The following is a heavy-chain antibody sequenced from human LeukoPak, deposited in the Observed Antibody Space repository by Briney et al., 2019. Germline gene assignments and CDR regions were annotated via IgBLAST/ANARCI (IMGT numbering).Heavy chain of an antibody. V-gene: IGHV3-23*01. CDR1: GFTFSSYA. CDR3: AKWGYCSSTSCYVDWFDP. J-gene: IGHJ5*02. Sequence: GESLRLSCAASGFTFSSYAMSWVRQAPGKGLEWVSAISGSGGSTYYADSVKGRFTISRDNSKNTLYLQMNSLRAEDTAVYYCAKWGYCSSTSCYVDWFDPWGRGTLVTVSS. D-gene: IGHD2-2*01. CDR2: ISGSGGST.